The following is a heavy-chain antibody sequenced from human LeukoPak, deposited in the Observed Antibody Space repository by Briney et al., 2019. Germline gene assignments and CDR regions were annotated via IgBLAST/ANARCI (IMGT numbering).Heavy chain of an antibody. D-gene: IGHD3-10*01. CDR2: IIPIFGTA. CDR3: ARPKNGHYYGSGSYHY. V-gene: IGHV1-69*13. J-gene: IGHJ4*02. CDR1: GGIFSSYG. Sequence: SVKVSCKASGGIFSSYGISWVRQAPGQGLEWVGGIIPIFGTANYAQKFQGRVTITADESTSTAYMELSSLGSEDTAVYYCARPKNGHYYGSGSYHYWGQGTLITVSS.